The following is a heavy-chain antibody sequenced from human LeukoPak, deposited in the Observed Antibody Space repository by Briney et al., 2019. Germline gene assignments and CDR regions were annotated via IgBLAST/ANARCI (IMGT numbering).Heavy chain of an antibody. D-gene: IGHD2-8*02. CDR2: INSDGRST. J-gene: IGHJ4*02. V-gene: IGHV3-74*01. Sequence: GGSLRLSCAASGFTFSSYWMHWVRQAPGKGLVWVSRINSDGRSTSFADSVKGRFTISRDNAKNTLYLQMNSLRTEDTAVYYCARDQLYCTGGICYFDYWGQGTLVTVSS. CDR3: ARDQLYCTGGICYFDY. CDR1: GFTFSSYW.